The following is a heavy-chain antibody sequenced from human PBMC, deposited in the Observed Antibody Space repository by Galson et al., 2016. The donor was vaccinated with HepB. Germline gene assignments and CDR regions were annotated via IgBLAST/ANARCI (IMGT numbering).Heavy chain of an antibody. Sequence: SLRLSCAASGFTFSTYAMSWVRQTPGKGLEWVSGISGRGDNTNYVDSVKGRFTVSRDNSKNTLYLQINSLRGEDTAVYYCAKSLYGGMDYWGQGTLVTVSS. D-gene: IGHD2-8*01. J-gene: IGHJ4*02. CDR2: ISGRGDNT. V-gene: IGHV3-23*01. CDR3: AKSLYGGMDY. CDR1: GFTFSTYA.